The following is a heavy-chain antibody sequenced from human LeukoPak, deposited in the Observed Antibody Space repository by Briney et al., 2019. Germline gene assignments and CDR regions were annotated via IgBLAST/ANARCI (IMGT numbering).Heavy chain of an antibody. CDR1: GGSLNSYY. J-gene: IGHJ4*02. CDR3: ARGNAN. CDR2: IPYSGST. V-gene: IGHV4-59*01. Sequence: SETLSLTCTVSGGSLNSYYWSWIRQPPGKGLEWIGYIPYSGSTNYNPSLKSRVTISVDTYKNLFFLKLTSVTAADTALYYCARGNANWGQGTLVTVSS.